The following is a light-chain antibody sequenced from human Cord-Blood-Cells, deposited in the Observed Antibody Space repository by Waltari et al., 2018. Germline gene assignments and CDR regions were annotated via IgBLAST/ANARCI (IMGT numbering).Light chain of an antibody. Sequence: QSALTQPRSVSGSPGQSVTLSCTVTSSDVGGYNYVSWYQQHPGKPPKLMIYDVSKRPSGVPDRFSGSKSVNTASLTISGLQAEDEADYYCCSYAGSYTLVFGGGTKLTVL. CDR1: SSDVGGYNY. CDR2: DVS. CDR3: CSYAGSYTLV. J-gene: IGLJ2*01. V-gene: IGLV2-11*01.